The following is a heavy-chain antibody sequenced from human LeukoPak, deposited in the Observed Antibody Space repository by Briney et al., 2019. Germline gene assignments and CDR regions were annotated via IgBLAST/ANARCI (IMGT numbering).Heavy chain of an antibody. CDR2: ISYDGSNK. D-gene: IGHD2-15*01. J-gene: IGHJ6*03. CDR1: GFTFSSYA. CDR3: ARHAVVVVAAIWDYYMDV. Sequence: PGRSLRLSCAASGFTFSSYAMHWVRQAPGKGLEWVAVISYDGSNKYYADSVKGRFTISRDNSKNTLYLQMNSLRAEDTAVYYCARHAVVVVAAIWDYYMDVWGKGTTVTVSS. V-gene: IGHV3-30-3*01.